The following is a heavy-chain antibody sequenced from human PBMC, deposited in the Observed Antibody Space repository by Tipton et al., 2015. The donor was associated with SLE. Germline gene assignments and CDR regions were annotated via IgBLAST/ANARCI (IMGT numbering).Heavy chain of an antibody. Sequence: TLSLTCTVSGGSLNTGSYYWSWVRQHPGKGLEWIGYIFYRGNTFYNPSLKSRLTISIDTPSNQFSLKLSSVTAADTAVYFCARMPNDSTGYCDFWGRGTLVTVSS. V-gene: IGHV4-31*03. CDR3: ARMPNDSTGYCDF. D-gene: IGHD3-22*01. CDR1: GGSLNTGSYY. J-gene: IGHJ4*02. CDR2: IFYRGNT.